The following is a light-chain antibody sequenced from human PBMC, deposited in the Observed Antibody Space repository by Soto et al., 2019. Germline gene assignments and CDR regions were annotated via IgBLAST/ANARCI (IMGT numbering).Light chain of an antibody. CDR1: QSISSY. CDR3: QQSYSTPPT. J-gene: IGKJ4*01. V-gene: IGKV1-39*01. Sequence: DIQMTPSPSSLPASVGDRVTITCRASQSISSYLNWYQQKPGKAPKLLIYAASSLQSGVPSRFSGSGSGTDFTLTISSLQPEDFATYYCQQSYSTPPTYGGGTKVDIK. CDR2: AAS.